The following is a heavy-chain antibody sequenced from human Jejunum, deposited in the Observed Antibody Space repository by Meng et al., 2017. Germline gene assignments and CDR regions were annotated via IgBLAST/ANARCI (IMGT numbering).Heavy chain of an antibody. D-gene: IGHD6-13*01. CDR3: AKVKSSSWNAGFDI. CDR2: VSSRGAGP. CDR1: GFTFSTSG. J-gene: IGHJ3*02. V-gene: IGHV3-23*01. Sequence: GGSLRLSSTASGFTFSTSGMTWVRQAPGKGLVWVSGVSSRGAGPYYADSVKGRFTLSRDNSKNTLYLQIDNLRAEDTALYYCAKVKSSSWNAGFDIWGQGTMVTVSS.